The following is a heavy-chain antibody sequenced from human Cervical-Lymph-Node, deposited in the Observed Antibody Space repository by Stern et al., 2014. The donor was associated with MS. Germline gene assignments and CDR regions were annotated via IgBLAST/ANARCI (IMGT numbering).Heavy chain of an antibody. CDR2: IYWDDDK. CDR3: ALRRPASFRDIYGPRFDI. J-gene: IGHJ3*02. CDR1: GFSLATSGVG. D-gene: IGHD5-18*01. V-gene: IGHV2-5*02. Sequence: QVTLRESGPTLVKPTQTLTLTCTFSGFSLATSGVGVGWIRQPPGKALEWLTLIYWDDDKRYSPSLKSRLTITKDTSTNQVVLTMTTMDPVDTATYYCALRRPASFRDIYGPRFDIWGQGTMVTVSS.